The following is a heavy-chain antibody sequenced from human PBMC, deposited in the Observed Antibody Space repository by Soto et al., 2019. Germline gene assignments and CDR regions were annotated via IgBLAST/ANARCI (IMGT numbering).Heavy chain of an antibody. CDR3: ARGVSCGGDCYRD. CDR2: MSPNSGNT. J-gene: IGHJ4*02. CDR1: GYTFTGYY. Sequence: ASVKVSCKASGYTFTGYYMHWVRQATGQGLEWMGWMSPNSGNTGYAQKFQGRVTMTRNTSIGTAYMEPSSLRSEDTAVYYCARGVSCGGDCYRDWGQGTPVTVSS. V-gene: IGHV1-8*02. D-gene: IGHD2-21*02.